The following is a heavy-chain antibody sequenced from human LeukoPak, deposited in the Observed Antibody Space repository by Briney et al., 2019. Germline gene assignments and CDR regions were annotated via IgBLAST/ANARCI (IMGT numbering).Heavy chain of an antibody. J-gene: IGHJ3*02. Sequence: SQTLSLTCAISGDSVSSNSAAWNWIRQSPSRGLEWLGRTYYRSKWYNDYVVSVKSRITINPDTSKNQFSLQLNSVTPEDTAVYYCARDDSSGYLRRLDAFDIWGQGTMVTVSS. CDR2: TYYRSKWYN. CDR1: GDSVSSNSAA. V-gene: IGHV6-1*01. D-gene: IGHD3-22*01. CDR3: ARDDSSGYLRRLDAFDI.